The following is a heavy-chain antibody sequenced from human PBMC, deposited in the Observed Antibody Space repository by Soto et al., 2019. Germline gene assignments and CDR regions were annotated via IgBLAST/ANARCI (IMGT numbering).Heavy chain of an antibody. CDR3: ARGSMIFGVVALSNWLDP. J-gene: IGHJ5*02. CDR1: GGSFSGYS. D-gene: IGHD3-3*01. V-gene: IGHV4-34*01. CDR2: INHSGGT. Sequence: NPSETLSLTCGVNGGSFSGYSWTWIRQPPGKGLEWIGEINHSGGTKYNPSLKSRVSISVDSSKNQFSLKLTSVTSADTAVYYCARGSMIFGVVALSNWLDPWGQGSLVTVSS.